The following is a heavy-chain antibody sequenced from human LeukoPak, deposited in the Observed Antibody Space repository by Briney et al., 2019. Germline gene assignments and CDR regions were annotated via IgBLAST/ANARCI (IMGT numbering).Heavy chain of an antibody. Sequence: SETLSLTCAVYGGSFSGYYWSWIRQPPGKGLEWIGEINHSGSTNYNPSLKSRVTISVDTSKNQFSLKLSSVTAADTAVYYCARENLYSSGWYAVYYYYMDVWGKGTTVTVSS. CDR1: GGSFSGYY. CDR3: ARENLYSSGWYAVYYYYMDV. D-gene: IGHD6-19*01. CDR2: INHSGST. J-gene: IGHJ6*03. V-gene: IGHV4-34*01.